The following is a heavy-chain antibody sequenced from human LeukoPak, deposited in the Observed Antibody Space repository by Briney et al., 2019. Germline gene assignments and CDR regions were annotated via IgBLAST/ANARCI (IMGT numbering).Heavy chain of an antibody. D-gene: IGHD3-22*01. CDR2: IYPGDSDT. V-gene: IGHV5-51*01. Sequence: GESLKISCKGSRYSFTSYWIGWVRQMPGKGLEWMGIIYPGDSDTRYSPSFQGQVTISADKSISTAYLQWSSLKASDTAMYYCARPVYYDSSGYAPTNYWGQGTLVTVSS. CDR1: RYSFTSYW. J-gene: IGHJ4*02. CDR3: ARPVYYDSSGYAPTNY.